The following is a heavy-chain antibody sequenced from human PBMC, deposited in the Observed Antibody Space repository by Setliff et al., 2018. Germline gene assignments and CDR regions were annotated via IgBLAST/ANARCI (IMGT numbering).Heavy chain of an antibody. CDR2: INHSGST. Sequence: SETLSLTCTVYGGSFSDYYWGWIRQPPGKGLEWIAEINHSGSTNYNPSLKSRVTISVDTSKNQFSLKLTSVTAADTAVYYCARDVGYTYGLGFWGQGTLVTVSS. D-gene: IGHD5-18*01. CDR1: GGSFSDYY. J-gene: IGHJ4*02. CDR3: ARDVGYTYGLGF. V-gene: IGHV4-34*01.